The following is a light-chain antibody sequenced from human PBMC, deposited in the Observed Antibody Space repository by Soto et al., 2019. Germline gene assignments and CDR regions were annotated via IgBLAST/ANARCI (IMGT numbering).Light chain of an antibody. CDR3: SSYAGTNNV. Sequence: QSVLTQPPSASGSPGQSVTISCTGTSSDVGRYNYVSWYQQHPGKAPKLMTYEVTKRPSGVPDRFSGSKSGNTASLTVSGLQAEDEADYYCSSYAGTNNVFGTGTKVTVL. CDR2: EVT. J-gene: IGLJ1*01. V-gene: IGLV2-8*01. CDR1: SSDVGRYNY.